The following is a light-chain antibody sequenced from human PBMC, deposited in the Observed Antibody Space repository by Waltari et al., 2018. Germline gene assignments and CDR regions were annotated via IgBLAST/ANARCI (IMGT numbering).Light chain of an antibody. V-gene: IGKV3-20*01. CDR1: QTVSLSY. CDR2: DAS. J-gene: IGKJ5*01. CDR3: QQYGSSPIT. Sequence: EVVLTQSPGTLSLSPGERATLSCRASQTVSLSYLAWYQQKPGQSPRLLIYDASRRATGIPDRFTGSGSVTDFTLTISRLEPEDFAVYYCQQYGSSPITFGQGTRLEIK.